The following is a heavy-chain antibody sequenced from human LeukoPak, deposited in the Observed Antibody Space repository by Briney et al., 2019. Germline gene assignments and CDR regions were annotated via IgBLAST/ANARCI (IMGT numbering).Heavy chain of an antibody. J-gene: IGHJ4*02. CDR3: ARDLSPDTAMPSNHFDY. D-gene: IGHD5-18*01. V-gene: IGHV1-2*02. CDR1: GYTFTCYY. Sequence: ASVTVSCKASGYTFTCYYMHWVRQAPGQGLEWMGWINPNSGGTNYAQKFQGRVTMTRDTSISTAYMELSRLRSDDTAVYYCARDLSPDTAMPSNHFDYWGQGTLVTVSS. CDR2: INPNSGGT.